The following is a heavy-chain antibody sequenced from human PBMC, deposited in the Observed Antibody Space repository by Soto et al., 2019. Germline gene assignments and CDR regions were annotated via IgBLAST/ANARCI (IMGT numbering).Heavy chain of an antibody. Sequence: QVQLVESGGGVVQPGRSLRLSCAASGFTFSNSGMHWVRQAPGKGLEWVAVISYDGSNKYYADSVKGRFTISRDNSKNTLYLQMNSLRAEDMAVYYCATDRYGSGWFPSNWGQGTLVTVSS. V-gene: IGHV3-30*03. J-gene: IGHJ4*02. CDR3: ATDRYGSGWFPSN. D-gene: IGHD6-19*01. CDR1: GFTFSNSG. CDR2: ISYDGSNK.